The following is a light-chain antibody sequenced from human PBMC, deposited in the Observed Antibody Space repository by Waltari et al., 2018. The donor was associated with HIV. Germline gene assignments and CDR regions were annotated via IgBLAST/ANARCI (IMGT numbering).Light chain of an antibody. J-gene: IGLJ2*01. Sequence: SYDLPQPPSVSASPAQTASITCPGAQLGAKFVSWYHQRPGQPPVLAVYHTFKRPSGIPARFSGSNSGNTATLPINGTQDMDEAGDDCQAWHRSVVFGGGTKLTVL. CDR2: HTF. CDR3: QAWHRSVV. CDR1: QLGAKF. V-gene: IGLV3-1*01.